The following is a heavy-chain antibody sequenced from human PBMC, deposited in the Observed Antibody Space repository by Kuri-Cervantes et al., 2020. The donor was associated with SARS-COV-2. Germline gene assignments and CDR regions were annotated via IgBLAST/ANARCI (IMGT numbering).Heavy chain of an antibody. D-gene: IGHD1-26*01. CDR2: INPNSGCT. CDR1: GGTFNSYV. V-gene: IGHV1-2*04. CDR3: ARSLIVGATTPYNWFDP. Sequence: ASVKVSCKASGGTFNSYVISWVRQAPGQGLEWMGWINPNSGCTNYAQKCQGWVTMTKDTSISTAYMELSRLGSADTSVYYCARSLIVGATTPYNWFDPWGQGTLVTVSS. J-gene: IGHJ5*02.